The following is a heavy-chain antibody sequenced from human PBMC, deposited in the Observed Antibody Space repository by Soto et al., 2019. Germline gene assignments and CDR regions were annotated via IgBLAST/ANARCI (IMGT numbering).Heavy chain of an antibody. CDR3: AKDRFPAVADTGGMDV. J-gene: IGHJ6*02. Sequence: PVGSLRLSCAASGFTFDDYAMHWVRQAPGKGLEWVSGISWNSGSIGYADSVKGRFTISRDNAKNSLYLQMNSLRAEDTALYYCAKDRFPAVADTGGMDVWGQGTTVTVSS. CDR1: GFTFDDYA. CDR2: ISWNSGSI. D-gene: IGHD6-19*01. V-gene: IGHV3-9*01.